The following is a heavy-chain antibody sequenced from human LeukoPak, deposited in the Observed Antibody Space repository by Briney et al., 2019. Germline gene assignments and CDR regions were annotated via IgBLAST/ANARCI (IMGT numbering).Heavy chain of an antibody. V-gene: IGHV3-21*01. CDR3: ARDLRDGYNLLYF. D-gene: IGHD5-24*01. CDR1: GFTFSSYS. Sequence: GGSLRLSCAASGFTFSSYSMNWVRQAPGKGLEWVSSISSSSSYIYYADSVKGRFTISRDNAKNSLYLQMNSLRAEDTALYYCARDLRDGYNLLYFWGQGTLVTVSS. CDR2: ISSSSSYI. J-gene: IGHJ4*02.